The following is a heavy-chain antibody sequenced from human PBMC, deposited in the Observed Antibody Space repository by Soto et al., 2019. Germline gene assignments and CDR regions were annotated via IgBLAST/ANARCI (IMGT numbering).Heavy chain of an antibody. V-gene: IGHV4-4*02. J-gene: IGHJ4*02. CDR1: GGSITSNW. Sequence: QVQLQESGPGLMKPSGTLSLTCAVSGGSITSNWWSWVRQPPGKGLEWIAEIFHTGSANYNPSLMGRLTISMDKSRNHLSLNLNSVTAADPAVYSCARHIAVSGTRGFDHWGQGNLVTVSS. CDR3: ARHIAVSGTRGFDH. CDR2: IFHTGSA. D-gene: IGHD2-21*01.